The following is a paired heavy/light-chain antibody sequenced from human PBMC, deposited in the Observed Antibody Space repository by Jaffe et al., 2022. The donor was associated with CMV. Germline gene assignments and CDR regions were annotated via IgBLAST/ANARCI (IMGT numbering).Heavy chain of an antibody. D-gene: IGHD3-16*01. CDR3: ARDRGNMLDTPRRSHFDY. Sequence: QVQLVQSGAEVKKPGASVKVSCKASGYTFTSYTISWVRQAPGQGLEWMGWISVYNGDTSYAPKLQGRLTMAADTSTSTAYMELRSLRSDDTAFYYCARDRGNMLDTPRRSHFDYWGQGTLVTVSS. CDR1: GYTFTSYT. J-gene: IGHJ4*02. V-gene: IGHV1-18*04. CDR2: ISVYNGDT.
Light chain of an antibody. CDR3: QQSYSVPFT. CDR1: QAISTF. CDR2: HVG. J-gene: IGKJ4*01. V-gene: IGKV1-39*01. Sequence: DIQMTQSPSSLSASVGDRVTITCRASQAISTFLSWYQQKPGKAPKLLIFHVGSLESGVPSRFSGSGSGTDFSLTIASLQPEDFATYYCQQSYSVPFTFGGGTKVEI.